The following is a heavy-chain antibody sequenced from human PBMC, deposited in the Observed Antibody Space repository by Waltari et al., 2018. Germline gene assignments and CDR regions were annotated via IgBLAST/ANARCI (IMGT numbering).Heavy chain of an antibody. CDR3: TRWVQGVSSNFDL. J-gene: IGHJ2*01. CDR2: IRTNGNSYAT. D-gene: IGHD1-1*01. CDR1: GFIFSGSA. Sequence: VQLVESGGGWVRPGVSLKLSCAAAGFIFSGSALAWVRQASGKGLGWVGRIRTNGNSYATAFAASVRGRFTISRDDSKNTAYLQMNSLEPEATAVYYCTRWVQGVSSNFDLWGRGTLVTVSS. V-gene: IGHV3-73*02.